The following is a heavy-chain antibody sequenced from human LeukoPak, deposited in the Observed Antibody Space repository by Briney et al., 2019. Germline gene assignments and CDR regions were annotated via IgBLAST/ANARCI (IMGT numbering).Heavy chain of an antibody. CDR2: IWYDGSNK. Sequence: GGSLRLSCVASGFTFSSYGMHWVRQAPGKGLEWVAVIWYDGSNKDYADSVKGRFTISRDNAKNSLYLQMNSLRDEDTAVYYCARDGVGYYDSSGYPNWFDPWGQGTLVTVSS. J-gene: IGHJ5*02. D-gene: IGHD3-22*01. V-gene: IGHV3-33*01. CDR1: GFTFSSYG. CDR3: ARDGVGYYDSSGYPNWFDP.